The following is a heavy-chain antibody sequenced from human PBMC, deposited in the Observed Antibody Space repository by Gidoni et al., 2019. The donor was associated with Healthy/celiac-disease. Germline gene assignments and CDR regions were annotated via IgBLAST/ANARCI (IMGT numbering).Heavy chain of an antibody. V-gene: IGHV3-23*01. D-gene: IGHD2-15*01. Sequence: EVQLFESGGGLVQPGGSLRLSCAASGFPFRIYAMSWVPQAQGKGLGWVSASSGSGGSTYYADSVKGRFTISRDNYKNTLYLQMNSLRAEDTAVYYCAKTGWTDCSGGSCQLSVGHYYYYMDVWGKGTTVTVSS. CDR1: GFPFRIYA. J-gene: IGHJ6*03. CDR3: AKTGWTDCSGGSCQLSVGHYYYYMDV. CDR2: SSGSGGST.